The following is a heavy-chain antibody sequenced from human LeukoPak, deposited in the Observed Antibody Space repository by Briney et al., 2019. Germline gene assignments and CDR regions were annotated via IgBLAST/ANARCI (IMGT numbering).Heavy chain of an antibody. CDR2: ISFSSTYL. Sequence: GGSLRLSCAASGFTFSSYNMNWVRQAPGKGLEWVSSISFSSTYLYYADSVKGRFTISRDNAKNSLYLQMNSLRAEDTAVYYCATDLFDYMDVWGKGTTVTVSS. J-gene: IGHJ6*03. CDR3: ATDLFDYMDV. D-gene: IGHD2-21*01. V-gene: IGHV3-21*01. CDR1: GFTFSSYN.